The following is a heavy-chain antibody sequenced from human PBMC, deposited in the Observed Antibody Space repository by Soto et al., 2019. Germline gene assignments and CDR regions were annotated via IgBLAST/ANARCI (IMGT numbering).Heavy chain of an antibody. J-gene: IGHJ6*04. V-gene: IGHV1-24*01. CDR3: ATDPSYYYGMDV. CDR2: FDPEDGET. Sequence: ASVKVSCKVSGYTLTELSMHWVRQAPGKGLEWMGGFDPEDGETIYAQKFQGRVTMTEDTSTDTAYMELSSLRSEDTAVYYCATDPSYYYGMDVWGEGTTVTVSS. CDR1: GYTLTELS.